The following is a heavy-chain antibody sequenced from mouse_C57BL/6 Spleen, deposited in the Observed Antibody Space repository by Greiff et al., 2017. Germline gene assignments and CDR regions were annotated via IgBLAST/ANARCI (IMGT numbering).Heavy chain of an antibody. CDR3: AREEDYGSSPTG. CDR2: IHPNSGST. CDR1: GYTFTSYW. J-gene: IGHJ3*01. D-gene: IGHD1-1*01. Sequence: QVQLQQPGAELVKPGASVKLSCKASGYTFTSYWMHWVKQRPGQGLEWIGMIHPNSGSTNYNEKFKSKATLTVDTSSSTAYMQLSSLTSEDSAVYYCAREEDYGSSPTGWGQGTLVTVSA. V-gene: IGHV1-64*01.